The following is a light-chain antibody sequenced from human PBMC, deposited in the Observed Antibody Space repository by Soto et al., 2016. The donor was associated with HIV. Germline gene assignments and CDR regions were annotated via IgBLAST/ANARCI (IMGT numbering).Light chain of an antibody. CDR1: NIGRKS. J-gene: IGLJ2*01. Sequence: SYVLTQAPSVSAAPGETATITCEGNNIGRKSVHWYQQKPGQAPVLIVYDDKDRPSGIPDRFSGSNSGNTATLTISRVEAGDEADYYCQVWDASTDLVVFGGGTKLTVL. CDR2: DDK. CDR3: QVWDASTDLVV. V-gene: IGLV3-21*02.